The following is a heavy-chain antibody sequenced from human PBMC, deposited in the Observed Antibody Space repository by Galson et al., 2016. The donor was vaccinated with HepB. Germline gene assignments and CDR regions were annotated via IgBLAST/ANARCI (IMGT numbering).Heavy chain of an antibody. V-gene: IGHV3-23*01. J-gene: IGHJ5*02. Sequence: SLRLSCAAFGFTFSMYGMSWVRQAPGKGLEWVSSISGSRGNTYYADFVKGRFTISRDNSKNTVYLQMSSLRVDDTAVYYFDHWGQGTLVTVPS. CDR2: ISGSRGNT. CDR1: GFTFSMYG. CDR3: DH.